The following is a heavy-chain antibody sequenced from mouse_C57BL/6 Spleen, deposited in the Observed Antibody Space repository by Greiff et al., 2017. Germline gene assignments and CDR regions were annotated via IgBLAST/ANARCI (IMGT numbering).Heavy chain of an antibody. D-gene: IGHD3-2*02. CDR2: INPNNGGT. V-gene: IGHV1-26*01. CDR3: ARPQATGFDY. Sequence: VQLQQSGPELVKPGASVKISCKASGYTFTDYYMNWVKQSHGKSLEWIGDINPNNGGTSYNQKFKGKATLTVDKSSSTAYMELRSLTSEDSAVYYCARPQATGFDYWGQGTTLTVSS. J-gene: IGHJ2*01. CDR1: GYTFTDYY.